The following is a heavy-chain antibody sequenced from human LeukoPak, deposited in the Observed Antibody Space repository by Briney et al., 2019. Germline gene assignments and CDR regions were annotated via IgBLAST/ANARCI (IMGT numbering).Heavy chain of an antibody. J-gene: IGHJ6*04. Sequence: PGGSLRLSCSASGFTFSPYAMNWVRQAPGKGLEYVSAMNSNGGTPYYADSVQGRFTISRDDSKNTLYLQMSSLRAEDTAVYYCVKGRGYYYYYGMDVWVRGTMVIVSS. CDR3: VKGRGYYYYYGMDV. CDR2: MNSNGGTP. CDR1: GFTFSPYA. V-gene: IGHV3-64D*06.